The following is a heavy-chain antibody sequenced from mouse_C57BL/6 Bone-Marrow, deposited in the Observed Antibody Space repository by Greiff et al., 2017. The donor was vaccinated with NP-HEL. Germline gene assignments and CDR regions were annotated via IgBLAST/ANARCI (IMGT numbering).Heavy chain of an antibody. CDR3: ARQITTIPTFYYFDY. CDR2: IWSDGST. J-gene: IGHJ2*01. Sequence: VQLKESGPGLVAPSQRLSITCTVSGFSLTSYGVHWVRQPPGKGLEWLVVIWSDGSTTYNSALKSRLSISKDNSKSQVFLKMNSLQTDDTAMYYCARQITTIPTFYYFDYWGQGTTLTVSS. CDR1: GFSLTSYG. D-gene: IGHD1-1*01. V-gene: IGHV2-6-1*01.